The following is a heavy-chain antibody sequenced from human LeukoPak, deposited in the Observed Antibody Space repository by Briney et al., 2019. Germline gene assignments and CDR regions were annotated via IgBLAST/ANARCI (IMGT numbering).Heavy chain of an antibody. J-gene: IGHJ4*02. Sequence: SETLSLTCTVSGYSISSGYYWGWIRQPPGKGLEWIGSIYRNGNTYYNPSLKSRATMSVDTSNNQFSLKLSSVTATDTAMYYCARRWLNYYFDYWGQGTLVTVSS. CDR2: IYRNGNT. D-gene: IGHD5-24*01. V-gene: IGHV4-38-2*02. CDR3: ARRWLNYYFDY. CDR1: GYSISSGYY.